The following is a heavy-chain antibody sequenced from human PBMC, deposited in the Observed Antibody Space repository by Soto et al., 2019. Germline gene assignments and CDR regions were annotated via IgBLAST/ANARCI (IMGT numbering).Heavy chain of an antibody. V-gene: IGHV1-69*01. CDR3: ARDGRTLRYLEWPAAFDS. J-gene: IGHJ5*01. CDR2: VIPVLGTT. CDR1: GDSLENLA. D-gene: IGHD3-3*01. Sequence: QVQLVQSGTEVMTPGSSVKVSCKASGDSLENLAISWVRQAPGQGFEWMGGVIPVLGTTDYAQNLQDRLTITADESTTTVFMELSSLKSEDTAVYFCARDGRTLRYLEWPAAFDSWGQGTLVTVSS.